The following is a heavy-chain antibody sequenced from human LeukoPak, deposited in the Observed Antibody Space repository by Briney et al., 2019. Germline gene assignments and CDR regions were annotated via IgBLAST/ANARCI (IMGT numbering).Heavy chain of an antibody. CDR3: ARKVRVTYYYYYMDV. D-gene: IGHD5-18*01. Sequence: SETLSLTCAVYGGAFSGYYWSWIRQPPGKGLEWVGEINHSGSTNYNPSLKSRVTISVDTSKNQFSLKLSSVTAADTAVYYCARKVRVTYYYYYMDVWGKGTTVTISS. CDR2: INHSGST. J-gene: IGHJ6*03. V-gene: IGHV4-34*01. CDR1: GGAFSGYY.